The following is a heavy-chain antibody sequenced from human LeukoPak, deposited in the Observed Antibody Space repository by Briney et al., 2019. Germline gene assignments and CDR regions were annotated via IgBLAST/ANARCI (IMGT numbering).Heavy chain of an antibody. CDR2: IYYSGST. CDR1: GGSISSYY. V-gene: IGHV4-59*08. Sequence: SETLSLTCTVSGGSISSYYWSWIRQPPGKGLEWIGYIYYSGSTNYNPSLRSRVTISVDTSKNRFSLKLSSVTAADTAVYYCARGGNYGDYDGYFDYWGQGTQVTVS. J-gene: IGHJ4*02. CDR3: ARGGNYGDYDGYFDY. D-gene: IGHD4-17*01.